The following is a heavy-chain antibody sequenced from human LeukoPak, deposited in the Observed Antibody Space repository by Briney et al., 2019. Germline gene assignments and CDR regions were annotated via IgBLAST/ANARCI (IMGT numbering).Heavy chain of an antibody. J-gene: IGHJ4*02. Sequence: ASVKVSCKASGYTFISYYLHWVRQAPGQGLEWMGIINPSGGSTSYAQKFQGRVTMTRDTSTSTVYMELSSLRSEDTAVYYCAREELWFGELGYFDYWGQGTLVTVSS. V-gene: IGHV1-46*01. CDR1: GYTFISYY. CDR2: INPSGGST. CDR3: AREELWFGELGYFDY. D-gene: IGHD3-10*01.